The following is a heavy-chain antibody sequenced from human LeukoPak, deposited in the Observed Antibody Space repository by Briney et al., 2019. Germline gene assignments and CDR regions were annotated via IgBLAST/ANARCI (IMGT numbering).Heavy chain of an antibody. Sequence: ASVKVSCKASGYTFTSYYMHWVRQAPGQGLEWMGIINPSGGSTSYAQKFQGRVTMTRDTSTSTVYMELSSLRSEDTAVYYCAREVYDSSGYYDTYHFDYWGQGTLVTVSS. CDR1: GYTFTSYY. CDR2: INPSGGST. J-gene: IGHJ4*02. D-gene: IGHD3-22*01. CDR3: AREVYDSSGYYDTYHFDY. V-gene: IGHV1-46*01.